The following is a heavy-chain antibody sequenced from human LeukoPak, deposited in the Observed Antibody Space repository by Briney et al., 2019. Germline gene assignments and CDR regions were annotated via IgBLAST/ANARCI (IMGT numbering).Heavy chain of an antibody. CDR1: GGSISSSSYY. D-gene: IGHD3-16*01. Sequence: SETLSLTCTVSGGSISSSSYYWGWIRQPPGKGLEWIGSIYYSGSTYYNPSLKSRVTISVDTSKNQFSLKLSSVTAADTAVYYCARAPYGPGYYYMDVWGKGTTVTISS. CDR3: ARAPYGPGYYYMDV. V-gene: IGHV4-39*01. J-gene: IGHJ6*03. CDR2: IYYSGST.